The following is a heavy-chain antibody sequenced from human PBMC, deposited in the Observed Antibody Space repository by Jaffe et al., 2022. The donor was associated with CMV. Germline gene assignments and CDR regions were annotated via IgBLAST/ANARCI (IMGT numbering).Heavy chain of an antibody. D-gene: IGHD3-22*01. CDR2: INPSGGAT. J-gene: IGHJ4*02. V-gene: IGHV1-46*01. CDR3: ASSSGYYLLKY. Sequence: QVQLVQSGAEVKKPGASVKVSCKASGYTFSNYFIHWVRLAPRQGLEWMAIINPSGGATGYAQSFQGRVTVTRDTSTSTFYMELSSLGSDDTAVYYCASSSGYYLLKYWGQGTLVTVSS. CDR1: GYTFSNYF.